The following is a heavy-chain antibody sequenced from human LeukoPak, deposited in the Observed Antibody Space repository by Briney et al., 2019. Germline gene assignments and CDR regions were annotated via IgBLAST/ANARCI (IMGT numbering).Heavy chain of an antibody. V-gene: IGHV1-18*04. CDR3: ARVSGGSGSYANWFDP. Sequence: ASVKVSCKASGYTFTGYYMHWVRQAPGQGLEWMGWISAYNGNTNYAQKLQGRVTMTTDTSTSTAYMELRSLRSDDTAVYYCARVSGGSGSYANWFDPWGQGTLVTVSS. CDR1: GYTFTGYY. D-gene: IGHD3-10*01. J-gene: IGHJ5*02. CDR2: ISAYNGNT.